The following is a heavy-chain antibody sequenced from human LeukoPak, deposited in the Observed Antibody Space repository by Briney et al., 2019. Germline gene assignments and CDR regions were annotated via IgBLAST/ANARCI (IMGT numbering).Heavy chain of an antibody. CDR3: SRGKYTAAFDI. J-gene: IGHJ3*02. Sequence: GGSLRLSCAASGFTFSDYYMSWFRQAPGKGREWVSYISGGGTTIYYADSVKGRFTISRDNARNSLYLQMTSLRAEDTAVYYCSRGKYTAAFDIWGQGTMVTVSS. V-gene: IGHV3-11*04. D-gene: IGHD5-18*01. CDR1: GFTFSDYY. CDR2: ISGGGTTI.